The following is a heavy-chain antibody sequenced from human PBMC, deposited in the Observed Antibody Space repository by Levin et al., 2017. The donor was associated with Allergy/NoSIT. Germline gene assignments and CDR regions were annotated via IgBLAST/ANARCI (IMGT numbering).Heavy chain of an antibody. CDR1: GFTFSSYS. CDR2: ISTGSSTI. J-gene: IGHJ4*02. CDR3: ARESITYYYGSGSSH. Sequence: LSLTCAGSGFTFSSYSMNWVRQAPGKGLECVSYISTGSSTIYYADSVKGRFTISRDNAKNSLYLQMNSLRAEDTAVYYCARESITYYYGSGSSHWGQGTLVTVSS. D-gene: IGHD3-10*01. V-gene: IGHV3-48*01.